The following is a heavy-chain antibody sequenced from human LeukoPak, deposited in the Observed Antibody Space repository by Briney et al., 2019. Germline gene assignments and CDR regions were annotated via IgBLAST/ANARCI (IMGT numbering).Heavy chain of an antibody. Sequence: SETLSLTCAVYGGSFSGYYWSWVRQPPGKGLEWIGEINHSGSTNYNPSLKSRVTISVDTSKNQFSLKLCSMTAADTAVYYCARAPYQLLYGGLDYWGQGTLVTVSS. V-gene: IGHV4-34*01. CDR1: GGSFSGYY. D-gene: IGHD2-2*01. CDR2: INHSGST. J-gene: IGHJ4*02. CDR3: ARAPYQLLYGGLDY.